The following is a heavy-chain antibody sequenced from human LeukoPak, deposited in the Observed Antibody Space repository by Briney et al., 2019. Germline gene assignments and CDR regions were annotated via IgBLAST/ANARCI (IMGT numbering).Heavy chain of an antibody. V-gene: IGHV4-39*01. CDR2: IYYSGST. D-gene: IGHD3-16*01. CDR1: GGCMKRSGYY. J-gene: IGHJ4*02. CDR3: ARHREGEDFDY. Sequence: PSAPPSLTCPVSGGCMKRSGYYWGRIGQPPGKGLEWRGSIYYSGSTYYNPSLKRRVTISVDTSKNQFSLKLSSETAADTAVYYCARHREGEDFDYWGQGTLLTVSS.